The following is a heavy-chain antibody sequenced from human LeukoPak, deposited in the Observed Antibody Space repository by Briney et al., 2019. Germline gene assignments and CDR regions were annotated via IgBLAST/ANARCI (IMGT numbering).Heavy chain of an antibody. D-gene: IGHD6-13*01. CDR2: ISGSGEST. CDR3: AKDSRTTYDSSWLYYFDS. V-gene: IGHV3-23*01. Sequence: GGSLRLSCAASGLTFSNYGMAWVRQAPGKGLEWVSAISGSGESTYNADSVKGRFTISRDNSENTLYLQMNRLRAEDTAVYYCAKDSRTTYDSSWLYYFDSWGQGTLVTVSS. CDR1: GLTFSNYG. J-gene: IGHJ4*02.